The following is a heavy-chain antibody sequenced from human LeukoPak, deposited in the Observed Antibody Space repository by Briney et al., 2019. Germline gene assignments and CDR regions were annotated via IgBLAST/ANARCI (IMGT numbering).Heavy chain of an antibody. V-gene: IGHV3-15*01. J-gene: IGHJ6*03. D-gene: IGHD6-6*01. CDR1: EFPFSKAW. CDR2: IKSKTDGGTT. Sequence: GGSLRLSCAVTEFPFSKAWMSWVRQAPGKGLEWVGRIKSKTDGGTTDYAAPVKGRFTISRDDSKNTLYLQMNSLKTEDTAVYYCTKMKSIAARRYYYYMDVWGKGTTVTVSS. CDR3: TKMKSIAARRYYYYMDV.